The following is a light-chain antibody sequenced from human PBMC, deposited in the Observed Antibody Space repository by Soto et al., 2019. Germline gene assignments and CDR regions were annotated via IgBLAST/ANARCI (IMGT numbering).Light chain of an antibody. CDR3: SSYTSSRTLDVV. CDR1: SSDVGIYKY. V-gene: IGLV2-14*01. J-gene: IGLJ2*01. CDR2: EVS. Sequence: QSALTQPASVSGSPGQSVTISCTGTSSDVGIYKYVSWYQQHPGKVPKLIIYEVSNRPSGVSNRFSGSESGNTASLTISGLQAEDEADYYCSSYTSSRTLDVVFGGGTKVTVL.